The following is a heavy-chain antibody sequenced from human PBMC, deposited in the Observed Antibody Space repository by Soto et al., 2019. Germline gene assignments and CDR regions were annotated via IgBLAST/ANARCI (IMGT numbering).Heavy chain of an antibody. CDR2: IYYSGST. J-gene: IGHJ5*02. V-gene: IGHV4-59*01. CDR1: GGSISSYY. CDR3: ARELDRTGGDWFDP. D-gene: IGHD1-1*01. Sequence: QVQLQESGPGLVKPSETLSLTCTVSGGSISSYYWSWIRQPPGKGLEWIGYIYYSGSTNYNPSLKCRVTISVDTSMNQLSLKLSSVTAADTAVYYCARELDRTGGDWFDPWGQGTLVTVSS.